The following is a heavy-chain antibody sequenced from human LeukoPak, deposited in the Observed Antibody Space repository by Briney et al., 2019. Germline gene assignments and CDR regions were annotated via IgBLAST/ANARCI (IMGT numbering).Heavy chain of an antibody. J-gene: IGHJ3*01. V-gene: IGHV1-69*06. CDR3: ARDAQWELRAFDV. D-gene: IGHD1-26*01. Sequence: ASVKVSCKASGYTFTSYGISWVRQAPGQGLEWTGGIIPIFDRPNYAQKFEGRVTITADKSTNTTYMEISSLTSDDTAVYYCARDAQWELRAFDVWGRGTMVIVSS. CDR1: GYTFTSYG. CDR2: IIPIFDRP.